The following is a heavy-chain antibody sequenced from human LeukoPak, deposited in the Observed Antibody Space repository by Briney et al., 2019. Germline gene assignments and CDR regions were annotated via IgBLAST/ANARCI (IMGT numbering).Heavy chain of an antibody. D-gene: IGHD6-6*01. CDR1: GGSISSSSYY. Sequence: SETLSLPCTVSGGSISSSSYYWGWIGQPPGKGLEWLGSIYYSGSTYYNPSLKSRVTISVDTSKNQFSLKLSSVTAADTAVYYCARDGDSSSSFVLRCYFDYWGQGTLVTVSS. CDR3: ARDGDSSSSFVLRCYFDY. CDR2: IYYSGST. V-gene: IGHV4-39*07. J-gene: IGHJ4*02.